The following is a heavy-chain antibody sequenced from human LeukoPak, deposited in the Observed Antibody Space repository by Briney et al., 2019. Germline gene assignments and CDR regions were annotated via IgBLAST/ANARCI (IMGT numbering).Heavy chain of an antibody. D-gene: IGHD3-10*01. V-gene: IGHV3-23*01. CDR3: ARGPGSGTGGMDV. J-gene: IGHJ6*02. Sequence: GGSLRLSCTGAGFTFATYTFNWVRQAPGKGLEWVSLISGSGGGTYYTDSVKGRFSISRDESKNMLYLQMNSLRTEDTAMYYCARGPGSGTGGMDVWGRGTTVTVSS. CDR2: ISGSGGGT. CDR1: GFTFATYT.